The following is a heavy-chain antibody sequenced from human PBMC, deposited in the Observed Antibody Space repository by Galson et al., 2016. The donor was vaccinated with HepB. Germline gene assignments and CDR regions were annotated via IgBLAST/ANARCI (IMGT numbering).Heavy chain of an antibody. CDR1: GYIFTSYY. CDR2: INPNSGST. CDR3: ARGAYWYGSGRNKNWFDP. Sequence: SVKVSCKASGYIFTSYYVHWVRQAPGQGLEWMGKINPNSGSTSYVQRLEGKVTMARDTSTSTVYMELSSLRSEDTAMYYCARGAYWYGSGRNKNWFDPWGQGTLVIVSS. V-gene: IGHV1-46*04. D-gene: IGHD3-10*01. J-gene: IGHJ5*02.